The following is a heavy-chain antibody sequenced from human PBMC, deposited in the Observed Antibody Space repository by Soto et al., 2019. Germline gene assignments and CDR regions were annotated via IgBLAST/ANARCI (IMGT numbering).Heavy chain of an antibody. CDR2: IYYSGST. D-gene: IGHD4-17*01. CDR1: GGSISSFY. CDR3: ARAVTTVVDYFDY. V-gene: IGHV4-59*08. J-gene: IGHJ4*02. Sequence: PFVTLCLPSTVSGGSISSFYWSRIRQPPGKGLEWIGYIYYSGSTYYNPSLKSRVTISVDTSKNQFSLKLSSVTAADTAVYYCARAVTTVVDYFDYWGQGILVTVSS.